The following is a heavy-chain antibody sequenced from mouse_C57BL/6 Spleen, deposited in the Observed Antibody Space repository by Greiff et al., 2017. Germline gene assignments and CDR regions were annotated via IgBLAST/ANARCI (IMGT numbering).Heavy chain of an antibody. D-gene: IGHD1-1*01. CDR1: GYTFTDYY. CDR3: ARHGMTTVVTPLAY. CDR2: TYPGSGNT. Sequence: QVQLQQSGPELVKPGASVKISCKASGYTFTDYYINWVKQRPGQGLEWIGWTYPGSGNTKYNQKFKGKATLTVDTSSSTAYMQLSSLTSEDSAVYFCARHGMTTVVTPLAYWGKGTLVTVSA. V-gene: IGHV1-84*01. J-gene: IGHJ3*01.